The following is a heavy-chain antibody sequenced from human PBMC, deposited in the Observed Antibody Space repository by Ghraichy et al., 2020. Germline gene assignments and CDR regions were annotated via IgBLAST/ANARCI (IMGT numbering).Heavy chain of an antibody. D-gene: IGHD3-16*01. Sequence: ASVKVSCKASGYTFTSYDINWVQQATGQGLEWMGWMNPNSGNTGYAQKFQGRVTITRNTSISTAYMELSSLRSEDTAVYYCARGPLDYVWGRGWFDPWGQGTLVTVSS. V-gene: IGHV1-8*03. CDR1: GYTFTSYD. CDR2: MNPNSGNT. J-gene: IGHJ5*02. CDR3: ARGPLDYVWGRGWFDP.